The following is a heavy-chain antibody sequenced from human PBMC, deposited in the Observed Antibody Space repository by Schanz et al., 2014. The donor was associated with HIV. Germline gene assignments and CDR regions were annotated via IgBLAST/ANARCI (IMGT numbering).Heavy chain of an antibody. V-gene: IGHV4-34*01. J-gene: IGHJ6*02. Sequence: QVQLQQWGAGLLKPSETLSLTCVVYGGSFSAYYWSWIRQPPGKGLEWIGKINHSGNTNYNPSLKTRVPISVDTFKNQFPRKMSSVTAADTAVYYCGRGTRYERDYVGPRSDGMDVWGQGTAVIVSS. CDR3: GRGTRYERDYVGPRSDGMDV. CDR1: GGSFSAYY. CDR2: INHSGNT. D-gene: IGHD3-10*02.